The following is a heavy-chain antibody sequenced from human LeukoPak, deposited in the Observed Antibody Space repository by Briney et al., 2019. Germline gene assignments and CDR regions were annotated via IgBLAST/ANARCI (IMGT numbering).Heavy chain of an antibody. CDR2: ISSSSSSSSSTI. CDR3: VRDGYCSGGSCLPYWYLDL. D-gene: IGHD2-15*01. V-gene: IGHV3-48*01. J-gene: IGHJ2*01. Sequence: AGGSLRLSCAASGFTFSLYGMNWVRQAPGKGLEWLSYISSSSSSSSSTIYYADSVKGRFTISRDNAKNSLYLQMNGLRAEDTAVYYCVRDGYCSGGSCLPYWYLDLWGRGALVTVSS. CDR1: GFTFSLYG.